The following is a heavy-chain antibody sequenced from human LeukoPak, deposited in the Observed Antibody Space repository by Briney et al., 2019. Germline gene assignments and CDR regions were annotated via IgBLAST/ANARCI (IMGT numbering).Heavy chain of an antibody. D-gene: IGHD3/OR15-3a*01. J-gene: IGHJ4*02. CDR3: ARDFPTLDF. CDR1: EFAFGNFY. CDR2: TSYDSSNI. Sequence: GGSLRLSCTASEFAFGNFYMSWIRQAPGKGLEWVAYTSYDSSNIYYAESVKGRFTISRDNAKNSLYLQMSSLRVEDTAVYYCARDFPTLDFWGQGTLVAVS. V-gene: IGHV3-11*04.